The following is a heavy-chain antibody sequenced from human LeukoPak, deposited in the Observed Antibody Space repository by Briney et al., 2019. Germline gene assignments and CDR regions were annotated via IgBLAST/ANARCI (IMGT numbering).Heavy chain of an antibody. J-gene: IGHJ5*01. D-gene: IGHD4-23*01. Sequence: SETLSLTCGVYEGSFSDYYWSWSRQPPGKGLEWIGEINRRGTTNYNPSLKTRVTISIDTSKNKFALKLTSVTAADTAVYYCARDGGSNNYWFDSWGQGTLVTVSS. CDR1: EGSFSDYY. CDR3: ARDGGSNNYWFDS. CDR2: INRRGTT. V-gene: IGHV4-34*01.